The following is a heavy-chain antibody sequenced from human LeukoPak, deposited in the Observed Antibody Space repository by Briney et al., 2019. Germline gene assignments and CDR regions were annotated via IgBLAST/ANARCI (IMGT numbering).Heavy chain of an antibody. D-gene: IGHD3-22*01. CDR1: GFTVSSNY. CDR3: ARVGSYYDNSGYPY. V-gene: IGHV3-53*01. Sequence: GGSLRLSCAVSGFTVSSNYMSWVRQAPGEGLEWVSVIYSGGDTYYADSVKGRFTISRDNSKNTLFLQMNSLRVEDTAVYYCARVGSYYDNSGYPYWGQGTRVTVSS. CDR2: IYSGGDT. J-gene: IGHJ4*02.